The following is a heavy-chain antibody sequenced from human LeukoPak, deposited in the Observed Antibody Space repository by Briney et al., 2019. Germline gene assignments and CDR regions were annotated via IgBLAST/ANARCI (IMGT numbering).Heavy chain of an antibody. Sequence: GASVKVSCKASGGTFSSYAISWMRQAPGQGLEWMGRIIPIFGTANYAQKFQGRVTITTDESTSTAYMELSSLRSEDTAVYYCARVPPVNPNWFDPWGQGTLVTVSS. CDR2: IIPIFGTA. V-gene: IGHV1-69*05. CDR3: ARVPPVNPNWFDP. CDR1: GGTFSSYA. J-gene: IGHJ5*02.